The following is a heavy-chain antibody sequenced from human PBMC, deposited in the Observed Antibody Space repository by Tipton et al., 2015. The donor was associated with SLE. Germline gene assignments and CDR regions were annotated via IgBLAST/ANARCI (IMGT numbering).Heavy chain of an antibody. Sequence: TLSLTCTVSGSSITSDSNYWTWIRQPAGKGLVWIGHIYTSGTTNYNPSPKSRVTILMDTSKNQFSLKLTSVTAADTAVYYCARRRGSSNWYSRYGMDVWGQGTTVTVSS. CDR2: IYTSGTT. D-gene: IGHD6-13*01. CDR3: ARRRGSSNWYSRYGMDV. J-gene: IGHJ6*02. CDR1: GSSITSDSNY. V-gene: IGHV4-61*09.